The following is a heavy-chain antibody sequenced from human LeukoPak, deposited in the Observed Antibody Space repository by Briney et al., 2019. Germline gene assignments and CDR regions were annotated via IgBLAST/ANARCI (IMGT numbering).Heavy chain of an antibody. J-gene: IGHJ2*01. CDR3: ARAPLGPFYAGNWYFDL. D-gene: IGHD5/OR15-5a*01. V-gene: IGHV1-18*01. CDR1: GYTFTSYG. Sequence: ASVKVSCKASGYTFTSYGISWVRQAPGQGLEWMGWISAYNGNTNYAQKLQGRVTMTTDTSTSTAYMELRSLRSDDTAVYYCARAPLGPFYAGNWYFDLWGRGTLVTVSS. CDR2: ISAYNGNT.